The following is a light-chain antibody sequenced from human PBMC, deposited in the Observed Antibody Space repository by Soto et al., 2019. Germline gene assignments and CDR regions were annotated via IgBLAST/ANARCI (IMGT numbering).Light chain of an antibody. CDR2: WAS. CDR3: QQSYSPPLT. CDR1: QSVFYSSNNKNN. V-gene: IGKV4-1*01. Sequence: DIVMTQSPDSLAVSLGERATINCRSSQSVFYSSNNKNNLVWYQQKPGQPPKLLISWASTRESGVPDRFSGGGSETHFTLTISSLQAEDVAVYYCQQSYSPPLTFGGGTRVEIK. J-gene: IGKJ4*01.